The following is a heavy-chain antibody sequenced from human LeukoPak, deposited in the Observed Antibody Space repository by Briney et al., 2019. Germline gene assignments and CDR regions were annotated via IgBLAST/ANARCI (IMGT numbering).Heavy chain of an antibody. Sequence: ASVKVSCKASGYTFTSYYMHWVRQAPGQGLEWMGIINPSGGSTSYAQKFQGRVTMTRDMSTSTVYMELSSLRSEDTAVYYCARGMGPAMVRGVIITPYFDYWGQGTLVTVSS. CDR1: GYTFTSYY. CDR2: INPSGGST. V-gene: IGHV1-46*01. D-gene: IGHD3-10*01. J-gene: IGHJ4*02. CDR3: ARGMGPAMVRGVIITPYFDY.